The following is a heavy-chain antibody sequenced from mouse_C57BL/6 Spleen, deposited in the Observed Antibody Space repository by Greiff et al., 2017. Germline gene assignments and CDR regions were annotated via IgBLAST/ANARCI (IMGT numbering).Heavy chain of an antibody. Sequence: VQLQQSGAELVRPGASVKLSCTASGFNIKDYYMHWVKQRPEQGLEWIGRIDPEDGDTEYAPKFQGKATMTADTSSNTAYLQLTRLTSEDTAVYYCTTPYYYGSSLYYYAMDYWGQGTSVTVSS. CDR3: TTPYYYGSSLYYYAMDY. CDR2: IDPEDGDT. D-gene: IGHD1-1*01. CDR1: GFNIKDYY. J-gene: IGHJ4*01. V-gene: IGHV14-1*01.